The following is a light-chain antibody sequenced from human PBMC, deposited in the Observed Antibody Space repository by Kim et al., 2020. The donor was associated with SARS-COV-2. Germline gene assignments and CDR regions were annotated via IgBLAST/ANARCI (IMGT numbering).Light chain of an antibody. V-gene: IGLV3-19*01. Sequence: ALGQTVRNTCQGDSLRIYYASWYQQKPGQAPVLVIYGKNNRPSGIPDRFSGSSSGNTASLTITGAQAEDEADYYCNSRDSSGNHWVFGGGTQLTVL. CDR1: SLRIYY. J-gene: IGLJ3*02. CDR2: GKN. CDR3: NSRDSSGNHWV.